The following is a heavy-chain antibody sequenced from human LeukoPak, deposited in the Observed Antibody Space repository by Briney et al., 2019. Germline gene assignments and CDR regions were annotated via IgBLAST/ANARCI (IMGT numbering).Heavy chain of an antibody. CDR2: INQDESSK. CDR3: ARDLSVGAKPDLGFDY. D-gene: IGHD1-26*01. J-gene: IGHJ4*02. V-gene: IGHV3-7*01. Sequence: GGSLRLSCAVSGFTFSSYWMGWVRQAPGKGLAWVANINQDESSKYYEDSVKGRFTISRDNADNSLYLQMNSLGAEDTAVYFCARDLSVGAKPDLGFDYWGQGSLVTVSS. CDR1: GFTFSSYW.